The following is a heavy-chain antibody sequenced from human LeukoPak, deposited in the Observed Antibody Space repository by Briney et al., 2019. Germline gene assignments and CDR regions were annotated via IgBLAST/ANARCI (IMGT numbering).Heavy chain of an antibody. Sequence: GASVKVSCKASGYTFTGYYMHWVRQAPGQGLEWMGWINPNSGGTNYAQKFQGGVTMTRDTSISTAYMELSRLRSDDTAVYYCARDAPYSNYQTIDYWGQGTLVTVSS. D-gene: IGHD4-11*01. CDR3: ARDAPYSNYQTIDY. V-gene: IGHV1-2*02. CDR2: INPNSGGT. J-gene: IGHJ4*02. CDR1: GYTFTGYY.